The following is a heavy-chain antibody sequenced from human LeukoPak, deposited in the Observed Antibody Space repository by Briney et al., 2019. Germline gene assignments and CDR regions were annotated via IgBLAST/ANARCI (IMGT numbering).Heavy chain of an antibody. CDR3: AKPRTTGLGWAQFDY. CDR1: GFTFSSFA. Sequence: GSLRLSCAASGFTFSSFAMTWVRQAPGKGLEWVSGFDGNGPNTYYADSVKGRWTISRDNSRNTLYLEMNSLRPEDTAIYYCAKPRTTGLGWAQFDYWGQGSLVTISS. CDR2: FDGNGPNT. V-gene: IGHV3-23*01. D-gene: IGHD2-8*02. J-gene: IGHJ4*02.